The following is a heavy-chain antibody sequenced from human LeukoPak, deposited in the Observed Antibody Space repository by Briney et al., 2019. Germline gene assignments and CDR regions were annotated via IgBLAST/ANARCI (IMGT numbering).Heavy chain of an antibody. CDR2: IYYSGST. V-gene: IGHV4-31*03. CDR1: GGSISSGGYY. Sequence: SETLSLTCTVSGGSISSGGYYWSWIRQHPGKGLEWIGYIYYSGSTYYNPSLKSRVTISVDTSKNQFSLKLSSVTAADTAVYYCAVGYCSGGSCYVNYWGQGTLVTVSS. CDR3: AVGYCSGGSCYVNY. J-gene: IGHJ4*02. D-gene: IGHD2-15*01.